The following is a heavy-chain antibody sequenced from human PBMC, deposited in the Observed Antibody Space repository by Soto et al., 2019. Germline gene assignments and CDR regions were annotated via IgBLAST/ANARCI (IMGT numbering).Heavy chain of an antibody. Sequence: EVQLLESGGGLVQPGGSLRLSCAASGFTFSSYAMSWVRQAPGKGLEWVSAISGSGGSTYYADSVKGRFTISRDNSKYTLSLQMNSLRAEDTAVYYCPKGREYSGYSTISKGYYYYMDVWGKGTTVTVSS. D-gene: IGHD5-12*01. J-gene: IGHJ6*03. V-gene: IGHV3-23*01. CDR2: ISGSGGST. CDR3: PKGREYSGYSTISKGYYYYMDV. CDR1: GFTFSSYA.